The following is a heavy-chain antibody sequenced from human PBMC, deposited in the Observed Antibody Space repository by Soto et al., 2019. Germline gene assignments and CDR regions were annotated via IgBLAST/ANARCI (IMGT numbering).Heavy chain of an antibody. CDR2: ISYDGSNK. D-gene: IGHD2-15*01. CDR1: GFTFSSYG. Sequence: GGSLRLSCAASGFTFSSYGMHWVRQAPGKGLEWVAVISYDGSNKYYADFVKGRFTISRDNSKNTLYLQMNSLRAEDTAVYYCAKDRYCSGGSCWYYFDYWGQGTLVTVYS. V-gene: IGHV3-30*18. CDR3: AKDRYCSGGSCWYYFDY. J-gene: IGHJ4*02.